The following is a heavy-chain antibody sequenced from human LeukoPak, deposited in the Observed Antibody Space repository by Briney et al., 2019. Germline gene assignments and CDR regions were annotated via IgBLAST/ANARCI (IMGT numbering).Heavy chain of an antibody. CDR1: GFTFSNHY. CDR3: ARGHYGLDV. J-gene: IGHJ6*02. CDR2: IYNSDSTT. Sequence: PGGSLRLSCTASGFTFSNHYMSWIRQAPGKGLEWVSHIYNSDSTTYYSDSVKGRFTMSRDNARNTGYLQMNSLRPEDTAVYYCARGHYGLDVWGQGNTVTVSS. V-gene: IGHV3-11*01.